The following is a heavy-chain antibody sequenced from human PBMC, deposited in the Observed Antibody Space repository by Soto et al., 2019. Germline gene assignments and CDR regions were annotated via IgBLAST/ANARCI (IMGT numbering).Heavy chain of an antibody. Sequence: QLQLQESGPGLVKPSETLSLTCTVSGGSISSSSYYWGWIRQPPGKGLEWIGSIYYGGSTYYNPSLKGRSPIPVDTSKNQSSLRLSSVTAADTAVYSWASRGSSSWYGYWGQGTLVTFSS. J-gene: IGHJ4*02. CDR3: ASRGSSSWYGY. CDR2: IYYGGST. V-gene: IGHV4-39*01. D-gene: IGHD6-13*01. CDR1: GGSISSSSYY.